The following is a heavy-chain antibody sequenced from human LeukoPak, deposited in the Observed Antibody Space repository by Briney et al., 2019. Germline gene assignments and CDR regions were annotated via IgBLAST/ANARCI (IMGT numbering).Heavy chain of an antibody. D-gene: IGHD1-1*01. CDR1: GFAFGDFA. V-gene: IGHV3-49*04. J-gene: IGHJ4*02. Sequence: GGSLRLSCTASGFAFGDFAMNWVRQAPGKGLEWVGFIKTQVYGGTTEYAASVKGRFTISRDDSKAIAYLQMNRLRTEDTAVYYCTRDHRDDWNPGYYFDYWGQGTLVTVSS. CDR3: TRDHRDDWNPGYYFDY. CDR2: IKTQVYGGTT.